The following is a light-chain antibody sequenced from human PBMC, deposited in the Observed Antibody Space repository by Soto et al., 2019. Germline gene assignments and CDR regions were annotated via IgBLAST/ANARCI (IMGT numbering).Light chain of an antibody. CDR1: QNVNSN. Sequence: EKVLTQFPPTLSVSPGERATLSCWASQNVNSNLAWYQQQPGQAPRLLITGASTRATGIPARFSASGSGTQFTLTISSLQSADVAVYYCQQYSTWPLTFGPGTKVEVK. J-gene: IGKJ3*01. CDR2: GAS. V-gene: IGKV3-15*01. CDR3: QQYSTWPLT.